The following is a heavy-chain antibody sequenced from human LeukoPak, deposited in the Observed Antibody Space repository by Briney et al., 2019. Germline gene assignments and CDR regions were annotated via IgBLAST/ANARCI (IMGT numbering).Heavy chain of an antibody. CDR1: GGSISSGSYY. CDR2: IYTSGST. CDR3: ARDGPRLESSIAAPPDI. V-gene: IGHV4-61*02. D-gene: IGHD6-6*01. Sequence: SQTLSLTCTVSGGSISSGSYYWSWIRQPAGKGLEWIGRIYTSGSTNYNPSLKSRVTISVDTSKNQFSLKLSSVTAADTAVYYCARDGPRLESSIAAPPDIWGQGTMVTVSS. J-gene: IGHJ3*02.